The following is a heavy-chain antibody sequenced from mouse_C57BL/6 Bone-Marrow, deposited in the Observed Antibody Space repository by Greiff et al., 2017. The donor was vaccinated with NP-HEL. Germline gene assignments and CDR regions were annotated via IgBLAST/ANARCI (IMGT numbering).Heavy chain of an antibody. CDR3: TTPLLLRSPAWFAY. D-gene: IGHD1-1*01. J-gene: IGHJ3*01. Sequence: VQLQQSGAELVRPGASVKLSCTASGFNIKDDYMHWVKQRPEQGLEWIGWIDPENGDTEYASKFQGKATITADTSSNTAYLQLSSLTSEDTAVYYCTTPLLLRSPAWFAYWGQGTLVTVSA. CDR2: IDPENGDT. CDR1: GFNIKDDY. V-gene: IGHV14-4*01.